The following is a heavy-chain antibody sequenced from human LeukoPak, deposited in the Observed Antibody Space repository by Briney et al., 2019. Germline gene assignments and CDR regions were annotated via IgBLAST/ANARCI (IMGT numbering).Heavy chain of an antibody. J-gene: IGHJ4*02. CDR3: AREDDSSGYYYGFDY. Sequence: SETLSLTCTVSGGSISSGGYYWSWIRQHRGKGLEWIGYIYYSGTTNYNPSLKSRVTVSVDTSKNQFSLKLSSVTAADTAVYYCAREDDSSGYYYGFDYWGQGTLVTVSS. CDR2: IYYSGTT. D-gene: IGHD3-22*01. V-gene: IGHV4-61*08. CDR1: GGSISSGGYY.